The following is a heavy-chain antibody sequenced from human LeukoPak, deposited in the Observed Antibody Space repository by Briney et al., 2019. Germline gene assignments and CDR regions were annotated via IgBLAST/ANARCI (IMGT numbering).Heavy chain of an antibody. CDR3: ARTLYRPTVWLEY. Sequence: GGSMRLSCAASGFTFSSYAMSWDRQAPGKGLEWVSVIYSGGSTYYADSVKGRFTISRDNSKNTLYLQMNSLRAEDTAVYYCARTLYRPTVWLEYWGQGTLVTVSS. CDR1: GFTFSSYA. V-gene: IGHV3-53*01. CDR2: IYSGGST. D-gene: IGHD3-9*01. J-gene: IGHJ4*02.